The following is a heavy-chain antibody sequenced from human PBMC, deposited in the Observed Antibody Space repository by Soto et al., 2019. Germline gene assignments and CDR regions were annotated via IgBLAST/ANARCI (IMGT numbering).Heavy chain of an antibody. J-gene: IGHJ5*02. CDR2: IYYSGST. D-gene: IGHD1-1*01. Sequence: ASETLSLTCTVSGGSISSYYWSWIRQPPGKGLEWTGYIYYSGSTNYNPSLKSRVTISVDTSKNQFSLKLSSVTAADTAVYYCARVERDWFDPWGQGTLVTVSS. CDR1: GGSISSYY. V-gene: IGHV4-59*01. CDR3: ARVERDWFDP.